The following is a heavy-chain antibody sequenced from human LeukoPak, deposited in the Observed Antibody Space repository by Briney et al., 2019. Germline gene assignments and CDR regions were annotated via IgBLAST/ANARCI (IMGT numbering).Heavy chain of an antibody. D-gene: IGHD3-16*01. V-gene: IGHV3-23*01. CDR3: TDPRGGF. CDR2: INGGGVGT. Sequence: GGSLRLSCAASGFSFNNYWMSWVRQAPGKGLEWVSSINGGGVGTYYADSVKGRFTISRDNSKNMLFLQMNSLRAEDTAVYYCTDPRGGFWGQGTLVTVSS. CDR1: GFSFNNYW. J-gene: IGHJ4*02.